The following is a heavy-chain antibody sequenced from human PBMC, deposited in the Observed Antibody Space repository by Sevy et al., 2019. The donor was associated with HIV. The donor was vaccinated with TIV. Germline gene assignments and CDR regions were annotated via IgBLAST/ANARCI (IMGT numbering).Heavy chain of an antibody. V-gene: IGHV3-7*01. CDR2: IKQDGSEK. J-gene: IGHJ4*02. D-gene: IGHD3-16*01. Sequence: GSLRLSCAASGFSFSSYWMTWVRQAPGKGLEWVAYIKQDGSEKYYVDSVKGRFTISRDNAKNSLYLQMNSLRAEDTAVYYCAKNLYYESHDYWGQGTLVTVSS. CDR3: AKNLYYESHDY. CDR1: GFSFSSYW.